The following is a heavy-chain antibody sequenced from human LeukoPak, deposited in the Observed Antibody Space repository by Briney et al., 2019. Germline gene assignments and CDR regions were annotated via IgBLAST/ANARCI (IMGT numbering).Heavy chain of an antibody. D-gene: IGHD1-26*01. Sequence: SETLSLTCAVYGGSFSGYYWSWIRQPPGKGLEWIGEINHSGSTYYNPSLKSRVTISVDTSKNQFSLKLSSVTAADTAVYYCARGPVGATSIFHWGQGTLVTVSS. CDR1: GGSFSGYY. CDR2: INHSGST. V-gene: IGHV4-34*01. CDR3: ARGPVGATSIFH. J-gene: IGHJ4*02.